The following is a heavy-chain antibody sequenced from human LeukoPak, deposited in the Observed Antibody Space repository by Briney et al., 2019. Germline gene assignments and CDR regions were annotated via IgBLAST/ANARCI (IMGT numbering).Heavy chain of an antibody. V-gene: IGHV3-23*01. CDR1: GFTFSSYA. Sequence: GGSLRLSCAASGFTFSSYAMYWVRQAPGKGLEWVSAIGGSGGSTYYADSVKGRFTISTDNSKNTLYLQMNSLRAEDTAVYYCAKAGIGGSSLYYFEYWGQGTLVNGSS. J-gene: IGHJ4*02. CDR2: IGGSGGST. CDR3: AKAGIGGSSLYYFEY. D-gene: IGHD6-6*01.